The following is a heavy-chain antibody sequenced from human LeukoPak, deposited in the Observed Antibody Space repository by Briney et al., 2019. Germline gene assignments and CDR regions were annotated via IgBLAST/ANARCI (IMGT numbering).Heavy chain of an antibody. CDR2: IGRSCVYT. J-gene: IGHJ4*02. Sequence: GGSLILSRSASGFTFSDYYMSWIGQPPGKGLEGVSYIGRSCVYTNYADSVKGRFTISRDNAKNSLYLQMISLRAEDTVVYYCARWGQYCSSTSCSSLMRGDFWGQGTLVSVSS. D-gene: IGHD2-2*01. CDR3: ARWGQYCSSTSCSSLMRGDF. CDR1: GFTFSDYY. V-gene: IGHV3-11*03.